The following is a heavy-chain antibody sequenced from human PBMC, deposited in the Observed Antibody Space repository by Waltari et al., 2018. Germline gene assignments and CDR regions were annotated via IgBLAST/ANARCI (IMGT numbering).Heavy chain of an antibody. V-gene: IGHV3-53*01. J-gene: IGHJ6*02. CDR2: IYSGGST. Sequence: EVQLVESGGGLIQPGGSLRLSCAASGFTVSSNYMSWVRQAPGKGLEWVSVIYSGGSTYYADSVKGRFTISRDNSKNTLYLQMNSLRAEDTAVYYCARVRGFGEAPYYYGMDVWGQGTTVTVSS. CDR1: GFTVSSNY. CDR3: ARVRGFGEAPYYYGMDV. D-gene: IGHD3-10*01.